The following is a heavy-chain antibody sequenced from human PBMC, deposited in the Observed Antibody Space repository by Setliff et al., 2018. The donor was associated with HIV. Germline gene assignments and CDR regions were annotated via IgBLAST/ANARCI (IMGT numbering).Heavy chain of an antibody. CDR1: GFTFNNFA. CDR2: MPPTSGNT. CDR3: ARSTPGAFYYYYGMDV. V-gene: IGHV3-23*01. J-gene: IGHJ6*02. Sequence: GGSLRLSCAASGFTFNNFAMSWVRQAPGKGLEWVSGMPPTSGNTYYADSVKGRFTISRDNSKNILYLQMNSLRAEDTAVYYCARSTPGAFYYYYGMDVWGQGITVTVSS.